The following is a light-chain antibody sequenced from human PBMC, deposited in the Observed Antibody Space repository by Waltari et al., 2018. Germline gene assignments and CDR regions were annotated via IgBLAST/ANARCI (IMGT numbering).Light chain of an antibody. J-gene: IGLJ3*02. CDR3: CSYAGNYIWV. CDR2: YVS. V-gene: IGLV2-23*02. Sequence: QSALTQPASVSGSPGQSVTISCTGASSDIGRYDIVSWYQQHPGNAPKLIVWYVSMGPSGVSDRFSGSKSGDTASLTISGLQFEDEADYYCCSYAGNYIWVFGGGTRLTVL. CDR1: SSDIGRYDI.